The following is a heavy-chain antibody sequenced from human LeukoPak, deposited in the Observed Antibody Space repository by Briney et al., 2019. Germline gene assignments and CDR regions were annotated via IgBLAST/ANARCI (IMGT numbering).Heavy chain of an antibody. V-gene: IGHV3-11*01. J-gene: IGHJ5*02. CDR3: ARRGSGSYYNNWFDP. CDR1: GFTFSDYY. D-gene: IGHD3-10*01. CDR2: ISSSGSTI. Sequence: GGSLRLSCAASGFTFSDYYMSWIRQVPGKGLEWVSYISSSGSTIYYADSVKGRFTISRDNAKNSLYLQMNSLRAEDTAVYYCARRGSGSYYNNWFDPWGQGTLVTVSS.